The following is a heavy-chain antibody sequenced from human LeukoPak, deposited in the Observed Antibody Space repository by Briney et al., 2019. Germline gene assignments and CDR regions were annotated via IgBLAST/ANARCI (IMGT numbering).Heavy chain of an antibody. CDR2: ISSSGSTI. V-gene: IGHV3-48*03. J-gene: IGHJ4*02. Sequence: GGSLRLSSAASGFTFSSYEMNWVRPAPGKGLEWVSYISSSGSTIHYTDSVKGRFTISGDNAKNSLYLQMNSLRAEDTAVYYCARDFSEDYGDYLDGGLDYWGQGTLVTVSS. CDR3: ARDFSEDYGDYLDGGLDY. CDR1: GFTFSSYE. D-gene: IGHD4-17*01.